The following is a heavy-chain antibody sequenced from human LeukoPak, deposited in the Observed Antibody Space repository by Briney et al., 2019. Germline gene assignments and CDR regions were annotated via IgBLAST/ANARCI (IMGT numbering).Heavy chain of an antibody. D-gene: IGHD3/OR15-3a*01. CDR3: ARLPTWTFDY. V-gene: IGHV4-39*01. Sequence: SETLSLTCTVSGGSISISSYYWAWIRQPPGKGLEWIGSIYYSGSTYYNTSLKSRITISVDTSNNQFSLRLSSVTAADTAVYYCARLPTWTFDYWGQGTLVTVSS. J-gene: IGHJ4*02. CDR1: GGSISISSYY. CDR2: IYYSGST.